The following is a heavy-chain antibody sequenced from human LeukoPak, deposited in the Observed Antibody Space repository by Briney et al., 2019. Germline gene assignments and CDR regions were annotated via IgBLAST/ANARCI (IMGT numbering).Heavy chain of an antibody. D-gene: IGHD1-26*01. CDR2: IYYSGST. CDR3: ARSGGAGIVGDTTYAFGI. J-gene: IGHJ3*02. CDR1: RGSINNYY. Sequence: PSETLSLTCTVSRGSINNYYWSWIRQPPGKGLEWIGYIYYSGSTNYNPLFKSRVTISVDTSKNQFSLKLSSVTAADTAVYYCARSGGAGIVGDTTYAFGIWGQRTVVTVSS. V-gene: IGHV4-59*12.